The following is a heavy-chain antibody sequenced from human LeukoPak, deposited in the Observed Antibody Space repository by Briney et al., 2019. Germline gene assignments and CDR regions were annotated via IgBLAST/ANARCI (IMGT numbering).Heavy chain of an antibody. CDR1: GFIFTSYA. Sequence: GRSLRLSCAASGFIFTSYAMHWVRQAPGKGLEWVAVISYDGSNKYYAGSVKGRFTISKETSKNILYLQMNSLRVEDTAIYYCAKRGSKWDLDNWGQGTLVTVSS. CDR3: AKRGSKWDLDN. D-gene: IGHD1-26*01. V-gene: IGHV3-33*05. J-gene: IGHJ4*02. CDR2: ISYDGSNK.